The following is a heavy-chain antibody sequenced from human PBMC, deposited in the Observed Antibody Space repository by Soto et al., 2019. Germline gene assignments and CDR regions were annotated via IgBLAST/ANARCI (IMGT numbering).Heavy chain of an antibody. CDR1: GFTFSSFS. Sequence: GGSLRLSCAASGFTFSSFSMNWVRQAPGKGLEWFSSISSSSSYIYYADSVKGRFTISRDNAKNSLYLQMNSLRAEDTAVYYCARAWGSGWYGQCGYWGQGTLVTVSS. V-gene: IGHV3-21*01. J-gene: IGHJ4*02. CDR3: ARAWGSGWYGQCGY. D-gene: IGHD6-19*01. CDR2: ISSSSSYI.